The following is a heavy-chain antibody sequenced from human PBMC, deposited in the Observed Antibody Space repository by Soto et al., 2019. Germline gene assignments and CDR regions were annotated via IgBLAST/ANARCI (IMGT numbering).Heavy chain of an antibody. Sequence: ASVKVSCKASGYTFTGYGISWVRQAPGQGLEWMGWISAYNGNTNYAQKLQGRVTMTTDTSTSTAYMELRSLRSDDTAVYYCARGGGYYDYVWGSILYDYWGQGTLVPVSS. J-gene: IGHJ4*02. CDR3: ARGGGYYDYVWGSILYDY. CDR1: GYTFTGYG. CDR2: ISAYNGNT. D-gene: IGHD3-16*01. V-gene: IGHV1-18*01.